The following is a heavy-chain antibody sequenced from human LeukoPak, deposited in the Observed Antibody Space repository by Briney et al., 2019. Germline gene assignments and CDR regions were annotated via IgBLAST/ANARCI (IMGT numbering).Heavy chain of an antibody. Sequence: SETLSLTCTVSGGSISSYYWGWIRQPPGKGLEWIGSIFYSGSTYYNPSPKSRVTISIDTSKNQFSLNLSSVTAADTAVYYCARDDGAAEGYWGQGTLVTVSS. D-gene: IGHD3-10*01. CDR3: ARDDGAAEGY. V-gene: IGHV4-39*07. CDR1: GGSISSYY. J-gene: IGHJ4*02. CDR2: IFYSGST.